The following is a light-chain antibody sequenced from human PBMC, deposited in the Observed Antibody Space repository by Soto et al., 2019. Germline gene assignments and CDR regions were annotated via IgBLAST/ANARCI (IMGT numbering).Light chain of an antibody. CDR3: QQYVTSPPGYT. Sequence: EVVLTQSPGTLSLSPGERATLSCRTSQTVSSSYYLAWYQQKPGQAPRLLIYGASNRASGVPDRFSSGWSGTDFTLTSSRLEPEDFAVYYCQQYVTSPPGYTFGQGTELRIK. CDR2: GAS. V-gene: IGKV3-20*01. CDR1: QTVSSSYY. J-gene: IGKJ2*01.